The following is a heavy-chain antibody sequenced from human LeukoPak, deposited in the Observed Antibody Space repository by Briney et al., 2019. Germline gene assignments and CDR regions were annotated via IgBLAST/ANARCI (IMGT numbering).Heavy chain of an antibody. CDR2: INSDGSST. Sequence: PGGSLRLSCAASGFTLSSYWIHWVHHAAGKGLVWVSRINSDGSSTSYADSVKGRFTISRDSAKNMLYLQMNSLRAEDTAVYYCATSEARSNGWYVYWGQGTLVTVSS. J-gene: IGHJ4*02. D-gene: IGHD6-19*01. CDR3: ATSEARSNGWYVY. CDR1: GFTLSSYW. V-gene: IGHV3-74*01.